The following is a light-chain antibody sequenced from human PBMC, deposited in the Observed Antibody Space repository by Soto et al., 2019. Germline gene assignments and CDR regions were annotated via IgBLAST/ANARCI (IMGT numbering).Light chain of an antibody. J-gene: IGKJ5*01. V-gene: IGKV3-20*01. CDR1: QSVSSSY. CDR2: GAS. Sequence: EIVLTQSPGTLSLSPGERATLSCRASQSVSSSYLAWYQQKPGQAPRLLIYGASSRATGIPGRFSGSGSGTDFTLTISRLEPEDFAVYYCQQYGSSQITFGQGTRLEIK. CDR3: QQYGSSQIT.